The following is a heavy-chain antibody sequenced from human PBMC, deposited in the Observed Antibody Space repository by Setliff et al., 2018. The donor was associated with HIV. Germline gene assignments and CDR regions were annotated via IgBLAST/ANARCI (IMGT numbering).Heavy chain of an antibody. CDR2: ISAYNGNT. D-gene: IGHD3-10*01. V-gene: IGHV1-18*01. J-gene: IGHJ4*02. CDR3: VRVISGRGRELPDFDY. Sequence: ASVKVSCKASGYTFTNYGISWVRQAPGQGLEWMGWISAYNGNTNYAQRFQGRVSMTTDTSTSTAYMELRSLRSDDTAVYYCVRVISGRGRELPDFDYWGQGTQVTVSS. CDR1: GYTFTNYG.